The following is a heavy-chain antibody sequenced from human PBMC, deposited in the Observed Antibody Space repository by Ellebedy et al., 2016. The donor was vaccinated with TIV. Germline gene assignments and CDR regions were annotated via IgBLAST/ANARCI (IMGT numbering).Heavy chain of an antibody. J-gene: IGHJ4*02. Sequence: GESLKISCAASGFIVSSNYMTWVRQAPGKGLEWVSYIDGVGPGTGNTKVYADSVKGRFSISRDNSKNILFLLMSSLRVEDTAVYYCVRDYQWGLGTLVTVSS. D-gene: IGHD2-2*01. CDR2: IDGVGPGTGNTK. CDR1: GFIVSSNY. V-gene: IGHV3-66*01. CDR3: VRDYQ.